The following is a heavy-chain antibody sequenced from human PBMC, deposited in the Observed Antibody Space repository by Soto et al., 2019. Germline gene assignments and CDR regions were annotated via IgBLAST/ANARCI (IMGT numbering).Heavy chain of an antibody. Sequence: ASVKVSCKVSGYTLTELSMHWARQAPGKGLEWMGGFDPEDGETIYAQKFQGRVTMTEDTSTDTAYMELSSLRSEDTAVYYCATDILRHCGGDCYSVDYWGQGTLVTVSS. J-gene: IGHJ4*02. CDR1: GYTLTELS. V-gene: IGHV1-24*01. CDR2: FDPEDGET. D-gene: IGHD2-21*02. CDR3: ATDILRHCGGDCYSVDY.